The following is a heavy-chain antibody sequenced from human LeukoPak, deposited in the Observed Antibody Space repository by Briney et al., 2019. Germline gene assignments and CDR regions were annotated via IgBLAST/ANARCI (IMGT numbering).Heavy chain of an antibody. V-gene: IGHV1-3*03. D-gene: IGHD4-17*01. J-gene: IGHJ5*02. CDR2: INAGNGNT. CDR3: ARAADYGDYRDRGNNWFDP. CDR1: GYTFTSYA. Sequence: ASVKVSCKASGYTFTSYAMHWVRQAPGQRLEWMGWINAGNGNTKYSQEFQGRVTITRDTSASTAYMELSSLRSEDMAVYYCARAADYGDYRDRGNNWFDPWGQGTLVTVSS.